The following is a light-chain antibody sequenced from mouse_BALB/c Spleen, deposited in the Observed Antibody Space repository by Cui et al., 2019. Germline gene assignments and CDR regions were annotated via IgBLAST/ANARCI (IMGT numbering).Light chain of an antibody. Sequence: QIVLTQSPAIMSASPGEKVTITCSHSSSVSYRHWFQQKTGTSAKLWIDSTANLGAGVPARFSGSGSGTSYSLTISRMEAEDAATYYCQQRSSYPFTFGSGTKLEIK. CDR3: QQRSSYPFT. CDR2: STA. CDR1: SSVSY. V-gene: IGKV4-57*01. J-gene: IGKJ4*01.